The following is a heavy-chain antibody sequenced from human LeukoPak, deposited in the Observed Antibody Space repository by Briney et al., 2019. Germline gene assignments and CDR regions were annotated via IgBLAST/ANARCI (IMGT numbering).Heavy chain of an antibody. V-gene: IGHV3-21*01. J-gene: IGHJ5*02. CDR1: GFTFSSYS. Sequence: PGGSLRLSCAASGFTFSSYSMNWVRQAPGKGLEWVSSISSSSSYIYYADSVKGRFTISRDNAKNSLYLQMNSLRAEDTAVYYCASSIVGARSPRWFDPWGQGTLVTVSS. D-gene: IGHD1-26*01. CDR2: ISSSSSYI. CDR3: ASSIVGARSPRWFDP.